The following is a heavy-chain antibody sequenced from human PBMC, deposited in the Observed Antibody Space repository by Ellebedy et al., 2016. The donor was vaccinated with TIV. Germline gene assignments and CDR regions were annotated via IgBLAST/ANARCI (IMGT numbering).Heavy chain of an antibody. V-gene: IGHV5-51*01. Sequence: GESLKISCQGSGYNFSTYWIGWVRQMPGEGLEWLAILYPADSDTRYSPSFQGQVTISADKSINTAYLHWSSLKASDTAIYYCARQTGDQLSSFDIWGQGTMVTVSS. D-gene: IGHD2-21*01. J-gene: IGHJ3*02. CDR2: LYPADSDT. CDR3: ARQTGDQLSSFDI. CDR1: GYNFSTYW.